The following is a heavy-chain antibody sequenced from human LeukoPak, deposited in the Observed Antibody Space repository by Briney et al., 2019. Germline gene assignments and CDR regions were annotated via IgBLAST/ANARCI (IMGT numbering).Heavy chain of an antibody. CDR2: IYYSGYT. D-gene: IGHD1-1*01. J-gene: IGHJ4*02. V-gene: IGHV4-59*01. Sequence: PSETLSLTCTVSGGSISTSYWSWIRQPPGKGLEWIGYIYYSGYTNYNPSLKSRVTMSVDTSKNQFSLKLSSVTAADTAVYYCARGQSTGTTPQPDYWGQGTLVTVSS. CDR1: GGSISTSY. CDR3: ARGQSTGTTPQPDY.